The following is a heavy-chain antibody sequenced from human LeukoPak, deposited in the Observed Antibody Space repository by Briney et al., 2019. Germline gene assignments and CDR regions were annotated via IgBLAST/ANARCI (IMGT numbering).Heavy chain of an antibody. CDR1: EFSVGSNY. J-gene: IGHJ4*02. CDR2: ISGSGGST. V-gene: IGHV3-23*01. Sequence: GGSLRLSCAASEFSVGSNYMTWVRQAPGKGLEWVSAISGSGGSTYYADSVKGWFTISRDNSKNTLYLQMNSLRAEDTAVYYCAKGRGYSGYDYEDYWGQGTLVTVSS. D-gene: IGHD5-12*01. CDR3: AKGRGYSGYDYEDY.